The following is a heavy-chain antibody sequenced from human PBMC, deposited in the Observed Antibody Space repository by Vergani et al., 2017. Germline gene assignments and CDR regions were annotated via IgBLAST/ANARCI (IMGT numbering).Heavy chain of an antibody. D-gene: IGHD6-13*01. V-gene: IGHV4-59*08. CDR3: ASQRQGIAAAGIDY. Sequence: QVQLEESGPGLVKPSETLALTCTVSGGSFNTYYWSWIRQSPGKGLEWIGYIYSTGSTNYNPSLNSRVTMSVDTSKNQFSLKLSSVTAADTAVYYCASQRQGIAAAGIDYWGQGTLVTVSS. CDR1: GGSFNTYY. J-gene: IGHJ4*02. CDR2: IYSTGST.